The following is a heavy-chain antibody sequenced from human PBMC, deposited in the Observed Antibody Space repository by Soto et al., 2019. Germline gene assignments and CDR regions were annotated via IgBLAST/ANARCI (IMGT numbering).Heavy chain of an antibody. D-gene: IGHD3-3*01. V-gene: IGHV5-51*01. Sequence: PVQSMQVPRNGVGYNFVGFWSRCVLHMPGKGLELMGISYPSDSDTRYRPSFQGQVTISADKSISSAYLQWSSLRASDTAMYYCARGGVSPRSFDYWGQGPPVTVYS. J-gene: IGHJ4*02. CDR3: ARGGVSPRSFDY. CDR2: SYPSDSDT. CDR1: GYNFVGFW.